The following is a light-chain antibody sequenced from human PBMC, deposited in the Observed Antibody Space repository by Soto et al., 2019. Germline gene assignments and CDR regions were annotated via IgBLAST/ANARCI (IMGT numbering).Light chain of an antibody. Sequence: QSVLTQPTSASGTPGQRVTISCSGSSSNIGGNYVYWYQQLPGAAPRLLIFRDDHRPSGVPVRFSASKSGTSASLAISGLRPEDEATYYCASWDDSLTGFYVFGTGTKLTVL. J-gene: IGLJ1*01. CDR1: SSNIGGNY. CDR2: RDD. V-gene: IGLV1-47*01. CDR3: ASWDDSLTGFYV.